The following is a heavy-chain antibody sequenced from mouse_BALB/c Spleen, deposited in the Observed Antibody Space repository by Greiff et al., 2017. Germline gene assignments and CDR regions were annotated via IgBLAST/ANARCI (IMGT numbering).Heavy chain of an antibody. CDR3: ARDQGYYGSSYGYWYFDV. D-gene: IGHD1-1*01. J-gene: IGHJ1*01. V-gene: IGHV2-9*02. CDR1: GFSLTSYG. CDR2: IWAGGST. Sequence: QVQLKESGPGLVAPSQSLSITCTVSGFSLTSYGVHWVRQPPGKGLEWLGVIWAGGSTNYNSALMSRLSISKDNSKSQVFLKMNSLQTDDTAMYYCARDQGYYGSSYGYWYFDVWGAGTTVTVSS.